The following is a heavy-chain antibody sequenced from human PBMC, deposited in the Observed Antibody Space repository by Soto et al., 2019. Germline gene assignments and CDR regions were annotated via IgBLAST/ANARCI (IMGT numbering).Heavy chain of an antibody. D-gene: IGHD1-26*01. V-gene: IGHV1-2*02. CDR3: GRGRSGQIVIFY. CDR2: IGPESGAT. CDR1: GYTFTGHY. J-gene: IGHJ4*02. Sequence: ASVKVSCKTSGYTFTGHYTHWLRQAPQQGPEWMGEIGPESGATRYAEKFRGRVTMTMDTSITTVYMELRNLSPDDTAVYYCGRGRSGQIVIFYWGQGTPVTVPQ.